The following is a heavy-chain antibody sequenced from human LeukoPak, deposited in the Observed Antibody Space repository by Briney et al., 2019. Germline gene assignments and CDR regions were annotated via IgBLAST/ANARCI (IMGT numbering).Heavy chain of an antibody. D-gene: IGHD5-24*01. J-gene: IGHJ6*03. V-gene: IGHV1-2*02. CDR3: ARVMGERWLVHYYYYMDV. Sequence: VASVKVSCKASGYTFTGYYMHWVRQAPGQGLEWMGWINPNSGGTNYAQKPQGRVTMTTDTSTSTAYMELRSLRSDDTAVYYCARVMGERWLVHYYYYMDVWGKGTTVTISS. CDR2: INPNSGGT. CDR1: GYTFTGYY.